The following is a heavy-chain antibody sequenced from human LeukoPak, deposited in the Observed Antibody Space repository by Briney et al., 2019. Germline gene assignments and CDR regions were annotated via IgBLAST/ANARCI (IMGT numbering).Heavy chain of an antibody. CDR3: ARRTGGRFDY. J-gene: IGHJ4*02. D-gene: IGHD3-16*01. CDR2: IYRSGST. CDR1: GYSISSGYY. Sequence: SETLSLTCAVSGYSISSGYYWGWIRQPPGKGLEWIGSIYRSGSTYYNPSLKSRVTISVDTSKNQFSLKLSSVTAADTAVYYCARRTGGRFDYWGQGTLVTVSA. V-gene: IGHV4-38-2*01.